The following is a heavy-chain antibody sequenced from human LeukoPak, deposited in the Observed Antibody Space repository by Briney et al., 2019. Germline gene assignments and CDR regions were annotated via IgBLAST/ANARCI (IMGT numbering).Heavy chain of an antibody. CDR1: GFTFSSYA. J-gene: IGHJ4*02. D-gene: IGHD4-23*01. CDR3: AKRAVGPFDY. CDR2: ISGSGGST. Sequence: GGSLRLSCAASGFTFSSYAMSWVRQAPGKGLAWVSAISGSGGSTYYADSLKGRFTISRDNSKNTLYLQMNSLRAEDTAVYSCAKRAVGPFDYWGQGTLVTVSS. V-gene: IGHV3-23*01.